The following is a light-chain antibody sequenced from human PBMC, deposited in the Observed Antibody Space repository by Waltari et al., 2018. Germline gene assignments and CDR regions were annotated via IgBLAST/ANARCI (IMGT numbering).Light chain of an antibody. CDR1: SSDVGGYNY. Sequence: QSALTQPASVSGSPGQSITISCTGTSSDVGGYNYVSWYQQHPGKAPKLMIYEVSNRPSGVSIRFSGSKSGNTASLTISGLQAEDEADYYCSSYKSSSIVFGGGTKLTVL. V-gene: IGLV2-14*01. CDR3: SSYKSSSIV. J-gene: IGLJ2*01. CDR2: EVS.